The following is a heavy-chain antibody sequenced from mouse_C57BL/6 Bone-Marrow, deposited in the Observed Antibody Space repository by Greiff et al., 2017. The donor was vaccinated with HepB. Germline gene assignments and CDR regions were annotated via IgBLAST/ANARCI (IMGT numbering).Heavy chain of an antibody. CDR2: IDPSDSYT. D-gene: IGHD2-2*01. J-gene: IGHJ3*01. Sequence: VQLQQPGAELVKPGASVKLSCKASGYTFTSYWMQWVKQRPGQGLEWIGEIDPSDSYTNYNQKFKGKATLTVDTSSSTAYMQLSSLTSEDSAVYYCARGRDGYDEGFAYWGQGTLVTVSA. CDR1: GYTFTSYW. V-gene: IGHV1-50*01. CDR3: ARGRDGYDEGFAY.